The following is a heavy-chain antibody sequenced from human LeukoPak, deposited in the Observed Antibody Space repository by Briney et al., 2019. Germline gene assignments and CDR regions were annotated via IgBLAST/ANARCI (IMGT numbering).Heavy chain of an antibody. D-gene: IGHD6-19*01. J-gene: IGHJ3*02. Sequence: VASVKVSCKASGGTFSSYAISWVRQAPGQGLEWMGGIIPIFGTANYAQKFQGRVTITADKSTSTAYMELSSLRSEDTAVYYCARTVAGTLLGAFDIWGQGTMVTVSS. CDR3: ARTVAGTLLGAFDI. V-gene: IGHV1-69*06. CDR2: IIPIFGTA. CDR1: GGTFSSYA.